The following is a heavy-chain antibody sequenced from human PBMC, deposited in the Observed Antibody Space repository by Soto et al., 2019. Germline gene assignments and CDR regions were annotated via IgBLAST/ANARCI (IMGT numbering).Heavy chain of an antibody. D-gene: IGHD1-26*01. CDR1: GFTFNIYY. CDR2: ITGSGGDT. CDR3: ATKSSGSFWGLCDY. V-gene: IGHV3-23*01. J-gene: IGHJ4*02. Sequence: SXGSLRRSVVASGFTFNIYYMSSVPHAPGKGLELVSLITGSGGDTDYADSVKGRFTISRDNSKNTLYLQMSSLRAEETAVYYCATKSSGSFWGLCDYWGQGILVTVYS.